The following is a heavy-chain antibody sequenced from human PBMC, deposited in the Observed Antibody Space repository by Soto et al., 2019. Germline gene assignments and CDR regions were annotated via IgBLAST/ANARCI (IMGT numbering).Heavy chain of an antibody. J-gene: IGHJ5*02. CDR1: GGSFSGYY. CDR3: AKGGGSLWS. D-gene: IGHD3-10*01. CDR2: INLSVST. V-gene: IGHV4-34*01. Sequence: QVQLQQWGAGLLKPSETLSLTCAVYGGSFSGYYWTWIRQPPGKGLEWIGEINLSVSTNYNPSLKRRVTMSVDTSTNPFSLKLSSVTAADTAVYYCAKGGGSLWSWGQGTLVTVSS.